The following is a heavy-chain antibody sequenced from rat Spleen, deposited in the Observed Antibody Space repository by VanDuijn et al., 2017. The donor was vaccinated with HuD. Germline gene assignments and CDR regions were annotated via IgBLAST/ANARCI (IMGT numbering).Heavy chain of an antibody. D-gene: IGHD1-6*01. CDR1: GFTFSNYA. V-gene: IGHV5-27*01. CDR2: ISTIGSST. Sequence: EVQLVESGGGLVQPGSPLKLSCAASGFTFSNYAMAWVRQTPTKGLEWVASISTIGSSTYYRDSVKGRFTISRDNAKSTLYLQMDSLRSEDTATYYCTRDRILRSTGFDYWGQGVMVTVSS. CDR3: TRDRILRSTGFDY. J-gene: IGHJ2*01.